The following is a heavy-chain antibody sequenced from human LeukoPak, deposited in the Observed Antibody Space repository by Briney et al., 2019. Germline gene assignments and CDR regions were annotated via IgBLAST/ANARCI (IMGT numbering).Heavy chain of an antibody. D-gene: IGHD3-22*01. CDR1: GFTFSSYG. J-gene: IGHJ6*02. V-gene: IGHV3-30*03. Sequence: GGSLRLSCAASGFTFSSYGMHWVRQAPGKGLEWVAVISYDGSNKYYADSVKGRFTISRDNSKNTLYLQMNSLRAEDTAVYYCAREHDSSGYHYYYYYYGMDVWGQGTTVTVSS. CDR3: AREHDSSGYHYYYYYYGMDV. CDR2: ISYDGSNK.